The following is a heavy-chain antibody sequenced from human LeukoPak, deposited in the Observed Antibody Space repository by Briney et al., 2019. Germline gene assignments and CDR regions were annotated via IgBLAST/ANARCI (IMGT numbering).Heavy chain of an antibody. CDR3: ARQIAAAGFDY. CDR2: IYYSGST. Sequence: SETLSLTCTVSGGSISSYYWSWIRQPPGKGLEWIGYIYYSGSTNYNPALKSRVTISVDTSKNQFSLKLSSVTAADTAVYYCARQIAAAGFDYWGQGTLVTVSS. J-gene: IGHJ4*02. D-gene: IGHD6-13*01. V-gene: IGHV4-59*08. CDR1: GGSISSYY.